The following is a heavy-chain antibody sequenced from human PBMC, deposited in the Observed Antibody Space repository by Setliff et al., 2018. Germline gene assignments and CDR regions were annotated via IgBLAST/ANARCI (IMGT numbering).Heavy chain of an antibody. CDR1: GGSISSSSYY. V-gene: IGHV4-39*07. D-gene: IGHD3-3*01. CDR3: AGNNAHLEWLFAWFDP. Sequence: SETLSLTCTVSGGSISSSSYYWGWIRQPPGKGLEWIGSIYYSGSTYYNLSLKSRVTISVDTSKNQFSLKLSSVTAADTAVYYCAGNNAHLEWLFAWFDPWGQGTLVTVSS. J-gene: IGHJ5*02. CDR2: IYYSGST.